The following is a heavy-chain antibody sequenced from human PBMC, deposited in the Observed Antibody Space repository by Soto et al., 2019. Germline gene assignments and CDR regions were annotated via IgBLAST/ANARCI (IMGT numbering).Heavy chain of an antibody. Sequence: SETLSLTCTVSGGSISSYYWSWIRQPPGKGLEWIGYIYYSGSTNYNPSLKSRVTISVDTSKNQFSLKLSSVTAADTAVYYCARGEESSWYGGMDVWGQGTTVTVSS. V-gene: IGHV4-59*01. D-gene: IGHD6-13*01. CDR2: IYYSGST. CDR1: GGSISSYY. J-gene: IGHJ6*02. CDR3: ARGEESSWYGGMDV.